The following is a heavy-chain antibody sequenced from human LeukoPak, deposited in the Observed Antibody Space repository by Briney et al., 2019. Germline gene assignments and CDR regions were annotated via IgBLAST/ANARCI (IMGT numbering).Heavy chain of an antibody. CDR1: GYNFIYYA. CDR2: INTNTGNP. J-gene: IGHJ4*02. D-gene: IGHD2-15*01. Sequence: ASVKVSCKASGYNFIYYAMSWVRQAPGQGLEWIGWINTNTGNPTYAPDFTGRFVFSLDTSISTAYLQISSLQPEDTAVYYCATFDCGGTCFSNYWGQGTLVTVSS. CDR3: ATFDCGGTCFSNY. V-gene: IGHV7-4-1*02.